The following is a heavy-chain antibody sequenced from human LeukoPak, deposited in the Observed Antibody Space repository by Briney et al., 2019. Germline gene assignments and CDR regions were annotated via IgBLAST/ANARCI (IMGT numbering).Heavy chain of an antibody. CDR1: GGTFSSYA. CDR2: IIPILGIA. Sequence: ASVKVSCKASGGTFSSYAISWVRQAPGQGLEWMGRIIPILGIANYAQKFQGRVTITADKSTSTAYMELSSLRSEDTAVYYCARDTGNYYDSSGYYSSAFDIWGQGTMVTVSS. CDR3: ARDTGNYYDSSGYYSSAFDI. J-gene: IGHJ3*02. V-gene: IGHV1-69*04. D-gene: IGHD3-22*01.